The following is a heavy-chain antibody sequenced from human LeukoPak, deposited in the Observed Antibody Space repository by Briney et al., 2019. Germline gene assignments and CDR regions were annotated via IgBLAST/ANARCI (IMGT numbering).Heavy chain of an antibody. J-gene: IGHJ4*02. Sequence: ASVKVSCKASGGTFTGYYLHWVRQAPGQGVEWMGWINANSGDTNYAQNFQGRVTMTRDTSISTAYMELSRLRSDDTAVYYCAKDQRRDGYNSFDYWGQGTLVTVSS. D-gene: IGHD5-24*01. V-gene: IGHV1-2*02. CDR3: AKDQRRDGYNSFDY. CDR2: INANSGDT. CDR1: GGTFTGYY.